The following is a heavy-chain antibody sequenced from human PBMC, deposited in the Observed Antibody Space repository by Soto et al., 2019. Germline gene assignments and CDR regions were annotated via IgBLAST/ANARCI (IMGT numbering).Heavy chain of an antibody. CDR3: ATACSGGDCYFDY. Sequence: QVQLQESGPGLVKPSQTLSLTCTVSGDSISSGDYYWSWIRQPPGKGLEWIGHIYYRGNTYYNPSLQSRXNXLXDSXKNQFSLKLSSVTAADTAVYFCATACSGGDCYFDYWGQGTLVTVSS. D-gene: IGHD2-21*02. CDR1: GDSISSGDYY. V-gene: IGHV4-30-4*01. CDR2: IYYRGNT. J-gene: IGHJ4*02.